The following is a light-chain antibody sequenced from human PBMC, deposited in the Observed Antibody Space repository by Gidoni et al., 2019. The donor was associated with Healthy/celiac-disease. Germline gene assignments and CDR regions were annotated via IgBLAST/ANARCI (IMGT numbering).Light chain of an antibody. CDR3: QQSYSTPPT. CDR2: AAS. Sequence: DIQMTQSPSSLSASVGDRVTITCRASQSSSSYFNWYQQKPGKAPKLLIYAASSFQSGVPSRFSGSGSGTDFTLTISSLQPEDFATYYCQQSYSTPPTFXXXTKVEIK. V-gene: IGKV1-39*01. CDR1: QSSSSY. J-gene: IGKJ1*01.